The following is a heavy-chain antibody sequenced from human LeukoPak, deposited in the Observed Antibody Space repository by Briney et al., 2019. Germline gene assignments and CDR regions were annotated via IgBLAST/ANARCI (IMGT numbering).Heavy chain of an antibody. CDR1: GYTFTSYD. V-gene: IGHV7-4-1*02. D-gene: IGHD6-13*01. CDR2: INTNTGNP. CDR3: ARLDSTAAAGTYYYYGMDV. J-gene: IGHJ6*02. Sequence: ASVKVSCKASGYTFTSYDINWVRQATGQGLEWMGWINTNTGNPTYAQGFTGRFVFSLDTSVSTAYLQISSLKAEDTAVYYCARLDSTAAAGTYYYYGMDVWGQGTTVTVSS.